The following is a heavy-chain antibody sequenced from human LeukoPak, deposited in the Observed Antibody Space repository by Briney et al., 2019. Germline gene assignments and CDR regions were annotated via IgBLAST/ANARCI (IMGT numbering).Heavy chain of an antibody. J-gene: IGHJ3*02. Sequence: SETLSLTCTVSGGSISSYYWSWIRQPPGKGLEWIGYIYYSGSTNYNPSLKSRVTISVDTSKNQFSLKLSSVTAADTAVYYCARGGIVGARGDAFDIWGQGTMVTVSS. V-gene: IGHV4-59*01. CDR2: IYYSGST. CDR1: GGSISSYY. CDR3: ARGGIVGARGDAFDI. D-gene: IGHD1-26*01.